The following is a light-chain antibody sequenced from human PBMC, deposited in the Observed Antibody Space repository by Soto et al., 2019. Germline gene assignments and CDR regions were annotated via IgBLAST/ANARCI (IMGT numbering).Light chain of an antibody. V-gene: IGKV3-20*01. J-gene: IGKJ1*01. CDR1: QSVTSSY. CDR2: GAS. CDR3: HQYGSSPRT. Sequence: EIVLTQSPGTLSLSPGERATLSCRASQSVTSSYLAWYQLKPGQAPRLLIYGASSRATGIPDRFSGSGSGTDFTLTTSRLDPEAFAVYFCHQYGSSPRTFGQGTKVEIK.